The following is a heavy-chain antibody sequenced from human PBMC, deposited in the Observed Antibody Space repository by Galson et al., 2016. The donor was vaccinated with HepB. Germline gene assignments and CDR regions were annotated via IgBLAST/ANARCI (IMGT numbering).Heavy chain of an antibody. Sequence: SETLSLTCAVYGGSFSGYYWSWIRQPLGKTMEWIGEITHSGSTNYNPSLKSRVTMSEDTSKKHLSLKLSSVTAADTGVYYCARWGSVAAQTFHYWGQGTLVTVSS. J-gene: IGHJ4*02. V-gene: IGHV4-34*01. CDR2: ITHSGST. D-gene: IGHD3-16*01. CDR3: ARWGSVAAQTFHY. CDR1: GGSFSGYY.